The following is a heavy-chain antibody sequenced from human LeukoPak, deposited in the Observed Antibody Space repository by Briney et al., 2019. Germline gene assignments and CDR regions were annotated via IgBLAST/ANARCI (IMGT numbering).Heavy chain of an antibody. D-gene: IGHD3-16*01. CDR1: GFTISSYW. J-gene: IGHJ4*02. Sequence: GGSLRLSCSASGFTISSYWMHWVRQAPGKGLVWVSRINTAGSVTNHADSVRGRFTLSRDTATNTLYLEMNSLRAEDTAVYYCSRDFVGAEDYWGQGTLVTVSS. CDR3: SRDFVGAEDY. CDR2: INTAGSVT. V-gene: IGHV3-74*01.